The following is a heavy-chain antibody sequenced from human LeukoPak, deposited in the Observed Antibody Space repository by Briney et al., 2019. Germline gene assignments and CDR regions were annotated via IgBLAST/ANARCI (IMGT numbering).Heavy chain of an antibody. J-gene: IGHJ4*02. CDR1: GFPFSSYA. CDR3: AVDTPVIDAQIDY. V-gene: IGHV3-15*01. D-gene: IGHD3-16*02. Sequence: PGGSLRLSCAASGFPFSSYAMTWVRQAPGKGLQWLGRIRSGGAREYAAPAQGRFTISRDDSRNTVYLEMNNLDTDDTAVYFCAVDTPVIDAQIDYWGQGTLVTVSS. CDR2: IRSGGAR.